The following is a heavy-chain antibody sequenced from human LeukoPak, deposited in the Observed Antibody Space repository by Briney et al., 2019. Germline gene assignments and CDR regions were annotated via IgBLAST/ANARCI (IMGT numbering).Heavy chain of an antibody. V-gene: IGHV3-64*01. Sequence: PGGSLRLSCAASGFTFSSYAMHWVRQAPGKGLEYVSAISSNGGSTYYANSVKGRFTISRDNSKNTLYLQMGSLRAEDMAVYYCARDSSGYSPYYYYYYYMDVWGKGTTVTVSS. CDR2: ISSNGGST. CDR3: ARDSSGYSPYYYYYYYMDV. CDR1: GFTFSSYA. D-gene: IGHD3-22*01. J-gene: IGHJ6*03.